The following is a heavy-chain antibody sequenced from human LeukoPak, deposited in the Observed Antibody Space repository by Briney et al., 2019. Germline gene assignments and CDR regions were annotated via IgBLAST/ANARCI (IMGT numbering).Heavy chain of an antibody. D-gene: IGHD3-16*01. CDR2: IKSDGSTT. Sequence: GGSLRLSCAASGFTVSSNYMSWVRQAPGKGLVWVSQIKSDGSTTIYADSVRGRFTISRDNAKNTLYLQMSSLRAEDTAVYYCARSLGDWGQGTLVTVSS. J-gene: IGHJ4*02. CDR1: GFTVSSNY. V-gene: IGHV3-74*01. CDR3: ARSLGD.